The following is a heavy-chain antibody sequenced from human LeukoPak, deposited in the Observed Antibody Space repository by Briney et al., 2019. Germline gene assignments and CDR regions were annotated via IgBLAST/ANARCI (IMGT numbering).Heavy chain of an antibody. D-gene: IGHD2/OR15-2a*01. CDR2: FSYTGST. J-gene: IGHJ4*02. V-gene: IGHV4-30-4*01. CDR1: GVSISSYY. CDR3: ARALNGYFYAFDS. Sequence: SETLSLTCTVSGVSISSYYWSWIRQPPGHRLKWFGYFSYTGSTYYNPSVKSRVSISVDTSKNQFSLKLTSVTDADTAVYYCARALNGYFYAFDSWGQGTLVTVSS.